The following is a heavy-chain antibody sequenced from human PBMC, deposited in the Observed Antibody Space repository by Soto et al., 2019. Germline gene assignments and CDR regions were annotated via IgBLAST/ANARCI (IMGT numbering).Heavy chain of an antibody. V-gene: IGHV4-61*01. Sequence: QVQLQESGPGLVKPSETLSLVCTVSGGSVSGASYYWSWIRQPPGKGPEWIGYIYYSGSTNYNPSLKSRVTISVDTSKNQFSLKVNSVTAADTAVYYSARVITTVTTYWFDPWGQGTLVTVSS. CDR2: IYYSGST. J-gene: IGHJ5*02. D-gene: IGHD4-17*01. CDR1: GGSVSGASYY. CDR3: ARVITTVTTYWFDP.